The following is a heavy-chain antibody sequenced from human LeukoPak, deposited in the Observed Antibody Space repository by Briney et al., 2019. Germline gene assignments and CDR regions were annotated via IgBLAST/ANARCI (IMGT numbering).Heavy chain of an antibody. CDR2: IWNDATNQ. D-gene: IGHD4-11*01. Sequence: GGSLRLSCALSGFSFSRYSCGWIRQAPGKGLEWVAVIWNDATNQYYADSVKGRFTISRDNYKNTLSLQMNNLRAEDTAIYYCPCVAHKGFVCSNSLEHWGQGSLVTVSS. J-gene: IGHJ4*02. CDR1: GFSFSRYS. V-gene: IGHV3-33*01. CDR3: PCVAHKGFVCSNSLEH.